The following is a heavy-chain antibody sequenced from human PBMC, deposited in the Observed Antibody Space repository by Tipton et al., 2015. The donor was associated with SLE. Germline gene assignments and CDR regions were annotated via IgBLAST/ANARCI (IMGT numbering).Heavy chain of an antibody. V-gene: IGHV4-34*01. CDR2: INHSGST. J-gene: IGHJ6*03. D-gene: IGHD6-6*01. Sequence: TLSLTCAVYGGSFNGYYWSWIRQPPGKGLEWIGEINHSGSTNYNPSLKSRVTISVDTSKNQFSLKLSSVTAADTAVYYCARGSSSSSYYYYYMDVWGKGTTVTVSS. CDR1: GGSFNGYY. CDR3: ARGSSSSSYYYYYMDV.